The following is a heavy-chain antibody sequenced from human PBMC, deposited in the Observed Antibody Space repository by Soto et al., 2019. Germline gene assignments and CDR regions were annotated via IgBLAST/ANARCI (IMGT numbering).Heavy chain of an antibody. CDR1: GYTFTGYY. D-gene: IGHD5-18*01. J-gene: IGHJ6*02. V-gene: IGHV1-2*04. CDR3: ARDVRASYGRAPYYGMDV. CDR2: INPNSGGT. Sequence: KKLGASVKVSCKASGYTFTGYYMHWVRQAPGQGLEWMGWINPNSGGTNYAQKFQGWVTMTRDTSISTAYMELSRLRSDDTAVYYCARDVRASYGRAPYYGMDVWGQGTTVTVSS.